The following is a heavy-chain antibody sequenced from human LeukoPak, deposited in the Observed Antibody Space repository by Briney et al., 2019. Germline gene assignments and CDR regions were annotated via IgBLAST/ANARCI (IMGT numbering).Heavy chain of an antibody. Sequence: GGSLRLSCAASGFTFSSYGMSWVRQAPGKGLEWVSAISGSGGSTYYADSVKGRFTISRDNAKNSLYLQMNSLRAEDTAVYYCARSTAMHYYYCYYMDVWGKGTTVTVSS. D-gene: IGHD5-18*01. J-gene: IGHJ6*03. CDR1: GFTFSSYG. CDR3: ARSTAMHYYYCYYMDV. CDR2: ISGSGGST. V-gene: IGHV3-23*01.